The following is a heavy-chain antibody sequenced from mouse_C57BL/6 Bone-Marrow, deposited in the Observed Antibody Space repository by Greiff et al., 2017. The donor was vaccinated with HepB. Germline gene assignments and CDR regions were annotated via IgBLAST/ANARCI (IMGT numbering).Heavy chain of an antibody. Sequence: EVQGVESGGGLVQPGGSLKLSCAASGFTFSDYYLYWVRQTPEKRLEWVAYISNGGGSTYSPDTVKGRFTISRENAKNTLYLQMSRLKSEDTAMYYCARHNCYAMDYWGQGTSVTVSS. J-gene: IGHJ4*01. CDR3: ARHNCYAMDY. CDR2: ISNGGGST. V-gene: IGHV5-12*01. D-gene: IGHD4-1*01. CDR1: GFTFSDYY.